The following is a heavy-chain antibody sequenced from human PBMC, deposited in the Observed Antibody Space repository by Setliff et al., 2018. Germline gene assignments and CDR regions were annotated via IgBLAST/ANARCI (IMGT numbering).Heavy chain of an antibody. CDR2: ISPYNGNR. Sequence: ASVKVSCKASGYTFPTYLISWMRQAPGQGLEWMGWISPYNGNRNYAQKFQGRVTMTTDSSTSTAYLELKSLGSDDTAVYYCARDRWKMATIKPGPYDAFDIWGQGTMVTVSS. CDR3: ARDRWKMATIKPGPYDAFDI. J-gene: IGHJ3*02. D-gene: IGHD5-12*01. CDR1: GYTFPTYL. V-gene: IGHV1-18*01.